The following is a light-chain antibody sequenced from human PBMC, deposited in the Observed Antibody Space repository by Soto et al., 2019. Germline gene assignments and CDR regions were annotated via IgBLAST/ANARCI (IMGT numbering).Light chain of an antibody. V-gene: IGLV2-14*01. CDR2: EVS. CDR3: SSYTSTNTVV. Sequence: QSVLTQPASVSGSPGQSITISCTGTSSDVGGDKYVSWYQQHPGKAPKLIIYEVSSRPSGVSNRLSGSKSANTASLTISGLQAEDEADYYCSSYTSTNTVVFGGGTKLTVL. J-gene: IGLJ2*01. CDR1: SSDVGGDKY.